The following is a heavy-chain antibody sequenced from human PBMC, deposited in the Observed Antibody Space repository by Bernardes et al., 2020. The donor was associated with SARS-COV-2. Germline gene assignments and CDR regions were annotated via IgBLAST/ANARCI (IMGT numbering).Heavy chain of an antibody. Sequence: GAYLKISCKGSGYRFSRYWIGWVGQMPGKGLEWMGIIYPGDSDTKYSPSFQGQVTISADKSTSTAYLEWGSLKASDNAIYYCARAVIRGVTPRYFDYWGQGTLVTVSS. CDR3: ARAVIRGVTPRYFDY. V-gene: IGHV5-51*01. CDR2: IYPGDSDT. D-gene: IGHD3-10*01. CDR1: GYRFSRYW. J-gene: IGHJ4*02.